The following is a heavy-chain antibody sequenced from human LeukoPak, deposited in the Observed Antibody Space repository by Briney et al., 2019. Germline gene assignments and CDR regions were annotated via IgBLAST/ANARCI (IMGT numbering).Heavy chain of an antibody. J-gene: IGHJ4*02. CDR3: ARLYGSGCFDY. Sequence: GGSLRLSCAASGFTFSSYEMNWVRQAPGKGLEWVSYISSSGSTIYYADSVKGRFTISRDNAKNSLYLQMNSLRAEDTAVYYCARLYGSGCFDYWGQGTLVTVSS. CDR1: GFTFSSYE. D-gene: IGHD6-19*01. V-gene: IGHV3-48*03. CDR2: ISSSGSTI.